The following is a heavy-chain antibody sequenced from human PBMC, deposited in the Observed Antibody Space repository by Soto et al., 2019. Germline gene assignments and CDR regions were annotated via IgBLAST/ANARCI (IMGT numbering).Heavy chain of an antibody. CDR1: GDSISSFY. D-gene: IGHD3-10*01. J-gene: IGHJ6*03. Sequence: PSETLSLTCTISGDSISSFYWSWIRQPPGKGLEWIGYIYYSGSTNYNPSLKSRVTISVDTSKNQFSLKLSSVTAADTAVYYCARLPDYYGSGSYYPNFYYYFYYMDVWGKGTTVTVSS. CDR2: IYYSGST. CDR3: ARLPDYYGSGSYYPNFYYYFYYMDV. V-gene: IGHV4-59*08.